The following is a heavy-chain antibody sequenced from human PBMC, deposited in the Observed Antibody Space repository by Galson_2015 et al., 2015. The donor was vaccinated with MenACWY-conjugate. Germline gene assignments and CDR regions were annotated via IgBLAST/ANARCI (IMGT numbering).Heavy chain of an antibody. CDR1: GGSLNTYA. CDR3: VRVVDRGRRCRSGTCQSAAT. V-gene: IGHV1-69*06. CDR2: LIPLFGTT. J-gene: IGHJ5*02. Sequence: SVKVSCKASGGSLNTYAMTWVRQAPGLGLEWVGSLIPLFGTTNYAQKIQDRITISADRSTSTGYMELSSLRSEDTAVYYCVRVVDRGRRCRSGTCQSAATWGQGTLVTVSS. D-gene: IGHD1-26*01.